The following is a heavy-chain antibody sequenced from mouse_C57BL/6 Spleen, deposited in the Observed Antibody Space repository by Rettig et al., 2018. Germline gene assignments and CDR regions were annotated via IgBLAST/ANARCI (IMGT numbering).Heavy chain of an antibody. J-gene: IGHJ2*01. D-gene: IGHD1-1*01. Sequence: GGTAYNQKFKGKAILTADKSSSTAYMELRSLTSEDSAVYYCTRPYWYWGQGTTLTVSS. V-gene: IGHV1-15*01. CDR3: TRPYWY. CDR2: GGT.